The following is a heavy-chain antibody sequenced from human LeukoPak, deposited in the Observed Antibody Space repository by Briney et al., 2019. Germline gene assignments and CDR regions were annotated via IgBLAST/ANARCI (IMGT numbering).Heavy chain of an antibody. CDR3: ARGFRRRGYNFDYFDF. V-gene: IGHV3-11*01. Sequence: GGSLRLSCAASGFTSSDHYMSWIRQAPGKGLEWISYMSSSGGAIYYADSVKGRFTISRDNAKNSVYLQMNRLRAEDTAVYYCARGFRRRGYNFDYFDFWGQGTLVTVSS. CDR1: GFTSSDHY. CDR2: MSSSGGAI. J-gene: IGHJ4*02. D-gene: IGHD5-12*01.